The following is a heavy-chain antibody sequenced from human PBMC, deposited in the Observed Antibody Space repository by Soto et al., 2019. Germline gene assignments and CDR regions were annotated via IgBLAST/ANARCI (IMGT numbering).Heavy chain of an antibody. CDR3: TIVRVADSALDH. CDR1: GFIFINNG. Sequence: GGSLRLSCVGSGFIFINNGMHWVRQTPGKGLEWVAFMSYDGSDTFYADSVKGRFTISRDNSKNTLFLHMSNLRAEDTAMYYCTIVRVADSALDHWGQGTLV. V-gene: IGHV3-30*02. D-gene: IGHD3-10*02. J-gene: IGHJ4*02. CDR2: MSYDGSDT.